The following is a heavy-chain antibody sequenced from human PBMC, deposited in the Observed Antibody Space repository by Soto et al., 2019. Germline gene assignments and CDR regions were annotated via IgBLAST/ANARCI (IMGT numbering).Heavy chain of an antibody. V-gene: IGHV1-69*13. Sequence: GASVKVSCKASGGAFSSYAISWVRQAPGQGLEWMGGIIPIFGTANYAQKFQGRVTITADESTSTAYMELSSLRSEDTAVYYCARAGRDYYDSSGYDYWGQGTLVTVSS. CDR3: ARAGRDYYDSSGYDY. CDR2: IIPIFGTA. J-gene: IGHJ4*02. CDR1: GGAFSSYA. D-gene: IGHD3-22*01.